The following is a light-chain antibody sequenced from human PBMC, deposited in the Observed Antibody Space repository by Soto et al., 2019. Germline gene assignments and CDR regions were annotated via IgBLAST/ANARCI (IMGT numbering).Light chain of an antibody. CDR1: QSVSSN. CDR2: GAT. Sequence: EIVVTQSPATLSVSPGXRATLSCRASQSVSSNLAWYQQKPGQPPRLLIYGATTRATGISARFSGSGSGTEFTLTISSLQSEDFAVYHCQHGGAFGQGTKVDIK. J-gene: IGKJ1*01. V-gene: IGKV3-15*01. CDR3: QHGGA.